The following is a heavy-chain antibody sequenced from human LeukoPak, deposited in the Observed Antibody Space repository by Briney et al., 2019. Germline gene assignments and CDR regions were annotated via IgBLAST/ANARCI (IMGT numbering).Heavy chain of an antibody. V-gene: IGHV3-33*08. J-gene: IGHJ4*02. CDR3: ATDGSGSYIDY. Sequence: QAGRSLRLSCAASGFTFSSYGMHWVRQTPGKGLEWVAVIWFDGSDKYYADSVKGRFTISRDNSKNTLYLQMNSLRAEDTAVYYCATDGSGSYIDYWGQGTLVTVSS. CDR2: IWFDGSDK. CDR1: GFTFSSYG. D-gene: IGHD3-10*01.